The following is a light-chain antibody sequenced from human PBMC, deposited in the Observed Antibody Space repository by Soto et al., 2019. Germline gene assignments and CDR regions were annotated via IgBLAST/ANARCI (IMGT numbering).Light chain of an antibody. V-gene: IGLV2-14*01. CDR2: EVS. Sequence: QSVLTQPASVSGSPGQSITISCTGTSSDVGGYNYVSWYQQHPGKAPKLMIYEVSNRPSGVSNRFSGSKSGNTASLTISGLQAEDDADYYCSSYTSSSTLAVVFGGGTKVTVL. CDR3: SSYTSSSTLAVV. J-gene: IGLJ2*01. CDR1: SSDVGGYNY.